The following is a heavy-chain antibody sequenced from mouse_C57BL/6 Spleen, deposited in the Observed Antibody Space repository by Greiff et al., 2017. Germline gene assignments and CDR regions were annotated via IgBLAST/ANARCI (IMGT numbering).Heavy chain of an antibody. CDR2: FDPNSGGT. D-gene: IGHD4-1*01. CDR3: ARNGNYYAMDY. J-gene: IGHJ4*01. V-gene: IGHV1-72*01. Sequence: QVQLQQPGAELVKPGASVKLSCKASGYTFTSYWMPWVKQRPGRGLEWIGRFDPNSGGTKYNEKFKSKATLTVDKPSSTAYMQLSSLTSEDSAVYYCARNGNYYAMDYWGQGTSVTVSS. CDR1: GYTFTSYW.